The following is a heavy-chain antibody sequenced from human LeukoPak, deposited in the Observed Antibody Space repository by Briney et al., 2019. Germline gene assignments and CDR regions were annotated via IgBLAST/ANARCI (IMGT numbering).Heavy chain of an antibody. J-gene: IGHJ6*03. V-gene: IGHV3-7*01. Sequence: GGSLRLSCAASGFTFSSYWMSWVRQAPGKGLEWVANIKEDGSEKYYVDSVKGRFTISRDNAKNSLYLQMNSLRAEDTAVYYCERVELQDTAMVTLYYYMDVWGKGTTVTVSS. D-gene: IGHD5-18*01. CDR2: IKEDGSEK. CDR3: ERVELQDTAMVTLYYYMDV. CDR1: GFTFSSYW.